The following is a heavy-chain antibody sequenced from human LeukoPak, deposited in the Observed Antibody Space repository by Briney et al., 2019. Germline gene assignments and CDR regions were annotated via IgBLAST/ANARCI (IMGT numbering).Heavy chain of an antibody. CDR3: ARAPRASMPYYYYYGMDV. V-gene: IGHV1-18*01. Sequence: GASVKVSCKASGYTFTSYGISWVRQAPGQGLEWMGWISAYNGNTNYAQKLQGRVTMTTDTSTSTAYMELRSLRSDDTAVYYCARAPRASMPYYYYYGMDVWGQGTTVTVSS. D-gene: IGHD2-2*01. J-gene: IGHJ6*02. CDR1: GYTFTSYG. CDR2: ISAYNGNT.